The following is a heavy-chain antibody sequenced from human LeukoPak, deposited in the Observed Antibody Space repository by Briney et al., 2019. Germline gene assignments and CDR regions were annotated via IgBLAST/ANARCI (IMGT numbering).Heavy chain of an antibody. CDR2: ISYDGSIK. CDR3: ATDSPDIFYSNVLDY. CDR1: GFTFSSYA. Sequence: SGGSLRLSSAASGFTFSSYAIHWVRQAPGKGLEWVAVISYDGSIKYYADSAKGRFTISRDSSKNTLYLQLNSLRAEDTAVYYCATDSPDIFYSNVLDYWGQGTLVTVSS. J-gene: IGHJ4*02. D-gene: IGHD4-11*01. V-gene: IGHV3-30-3*01.